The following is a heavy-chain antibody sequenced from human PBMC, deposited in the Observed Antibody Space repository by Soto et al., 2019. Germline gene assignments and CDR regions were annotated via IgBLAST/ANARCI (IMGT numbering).Heavy chain of an antibody. D-gene: IGHD6-19*01. CDR2: IYYSGST. V-gene: IGHV4-39*01. Sequence: SETLSLTCTLSGGSISSSSYYSGWIRQPPGKALEWIGSIYYSGSTYYNPSLKSRVTISVATSNNQLSLKLSPVPASDTVVYYCARRAVDVVEYCGEGTLVTVSS. CDR1: GGSISSSSYY. J-gene: IGHJ4*02. CDR3: ARRAVDVVEY.